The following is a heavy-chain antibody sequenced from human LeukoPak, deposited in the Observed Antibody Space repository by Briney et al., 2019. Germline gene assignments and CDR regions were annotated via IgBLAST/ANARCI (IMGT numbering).Heavy chain of an antibody. CDR1: GYTFTSYD. CDR3: ARSSWDFWSRNNMDV. Sequence: ASVKVSCKASGYTFTSYDINWVRQATGQGLEWMGWMNPNSGNTGYAQKFQGGVTMTRNTSISTAYMELSSLRSEDTAVYYCARSSWDFWSRNNMDVWGKGTTVTVSS. CDR2: MNPNSGNT. J-gene: IGHJ6*03. D-gene: IGHD3-3*01. V-gene: IGHV1-8*01.